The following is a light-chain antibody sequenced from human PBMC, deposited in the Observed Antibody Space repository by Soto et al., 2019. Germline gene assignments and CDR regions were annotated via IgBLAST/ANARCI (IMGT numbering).Light chain of an antibody. Sequence: EIVMTQSPATLSLSPGERVILSCRASQSVTTNVAWYQQKPGQAPRLLIYGTSARATGIPARFSGSGSGTEFSLTISSLQSEDFAVYYCQQYNNWLWTFAQGTKVEIK. J-gene: IGKJ1*01. CDR2: GTS. V-gene: IGKV3-15*01. CDR1: QSVTTN. CDR3: QQYNNWLWT.